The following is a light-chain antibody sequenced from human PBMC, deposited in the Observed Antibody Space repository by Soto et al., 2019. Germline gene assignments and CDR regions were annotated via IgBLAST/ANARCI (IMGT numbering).Light chain of an antibody. V-gene: IGKV3-20*01. J-gene: IGKJ4*01. CDR3: QQYGRSPLT. Sequence: EIGLTQSPGTLSLSPGERATLSCRASQSVSSSYLAWYQQKPGQAPRLLIYGASSRATGIPDRFSGSGSGTDFTLTISRLEPEDFAVYHCQQYGRSPLTFGGGTKVDIK. CDR1: QSVSSSY. CDR2: GAS.